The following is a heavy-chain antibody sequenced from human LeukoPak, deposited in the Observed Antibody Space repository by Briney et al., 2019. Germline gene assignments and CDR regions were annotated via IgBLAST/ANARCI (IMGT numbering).Heavy chain of an antibody. Sequence: GRSLRLSCAASGFTFSSYGMHWVRQAPVKGLEWVAVIWYDGSNKYYADSVKGRFTISRDNSKNTLYLQMNSLRAEDTAVYYCAKRVLRFLEWSFDYWGQGTLVTVSS. J-gene: IGHJ4*02. V-gene: IGHV3-33*06. CDR3: AKRVLRFLEWSFDY. CDR1: GFTFSSYG. CDR2: IWYDGSNK. D-gene: IGHD3-3*01.